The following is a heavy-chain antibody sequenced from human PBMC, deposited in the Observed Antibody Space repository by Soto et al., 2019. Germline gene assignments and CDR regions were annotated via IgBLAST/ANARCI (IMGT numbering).Heavy chain of an antibody. V-gene: IGHV4-61*01. Sequence: SETLSLTCTVSCGSVSSGSYYWSWIRQPPGKGLEWIGYIYYSGSTNYNPSLKSRVTISVDTSKNQFSLKLSSVTAADTAVYYCARERSNYGGNSKYYFDYWGQGTLVTVSS. CDR2: IYYSGST. CDR3: ARERSNYGGNSKYYFDY. J-gene: IGHJ4*02. D-gene: IGHD4-17*01. CDR1: CGSVSSGSYY.